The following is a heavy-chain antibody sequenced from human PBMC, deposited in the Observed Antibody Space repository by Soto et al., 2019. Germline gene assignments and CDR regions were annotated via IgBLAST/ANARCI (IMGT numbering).Heavy chain of an antibody. CDR3: ARKVAGSI. D-gene: IGHD6-19*01. CDR2: ISSSGDDS. CDR1: GFTVSSFP. Sequence: EMHLLASGGGLVQPGGSLRLSCAASGFTVSSFPMTWVRQAPGKGLEWVSSISSSGDDSFYADSVKGRFTISRDSSKNMLFLQLSSLRAEDTAVYYCARKVAGSIWGQGTLVTVSS. J-gene: IGHJ4*02. V-gene: IGHV3-23*01.